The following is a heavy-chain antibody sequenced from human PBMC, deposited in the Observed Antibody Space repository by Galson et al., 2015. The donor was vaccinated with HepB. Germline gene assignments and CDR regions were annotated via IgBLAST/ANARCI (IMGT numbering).Heavy chain of an antibody. CDR1: GFTFSGSA. Sequence: SLRLSCAASGFTFSGSAMHWVRQASGKGLEWVGRIRSKANSYATAYAASVKGRFTISRDDSKNTAYLQMNSLKTEDTAVYYCTCLPTVVKVDIWGQGTMVTVSS. J-gene: IGHJ3*02. D-gene: IGHD4-23*01. CDR3: TCLPTVVKVDI. V-gene: IGHV3-73*01. CDR2: IRSKANSYAT.